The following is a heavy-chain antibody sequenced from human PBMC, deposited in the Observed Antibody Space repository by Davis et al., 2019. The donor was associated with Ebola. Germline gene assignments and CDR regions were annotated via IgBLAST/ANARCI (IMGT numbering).Heavy chain of an antibody. D-gene: IGHD7-27*01. Sequence: PGGSLRLSCAASGFSFTSYSMNWVRQAPGKGLEWVAYINNSYTSYAESVRGRFTISRDSAKGSLYLHLDSLRDDDTAIYYCAKDFNWGFDFWGQGTLVTVAS. CDR1: GFSFTSYS. CDR2: INNSYT. CDR3: AKDFNWGFDF. J-gene: IGHJ4*02. V-gene: IGHV3-48*02.